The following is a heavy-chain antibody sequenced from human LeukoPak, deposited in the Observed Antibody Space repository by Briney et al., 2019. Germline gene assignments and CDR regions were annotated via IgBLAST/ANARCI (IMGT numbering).Heavy chain of an antibody. V-gene: IGHV3-7*01. CDR2: IKQDGSEK. CDR3: ARRKYYYDSSGYYFDYYYMDV. CDR1: GFTFSSKW. Sequence: PGGSLRLSCAASGFTFSSKWTSCVRQAPGKGLEWVANIKQDGSEKYYVDSVKGRFTISRDNAKNSLYLQMNSLRAEDTAVYYCARRKYYYDSSGYYFDYYYMDVWGKGTTVTVSS. D-gene: IGHD3-22*01. J-gene: IGHJ6*03.